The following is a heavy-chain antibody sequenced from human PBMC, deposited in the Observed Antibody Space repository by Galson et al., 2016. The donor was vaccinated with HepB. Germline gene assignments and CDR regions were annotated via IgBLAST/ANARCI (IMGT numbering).Heavy chain of an antibody. CDR3: AYSSTWYDGFDI. V-gene: IGHV7-4-1*02. CDR2: IHTSTGNP. CDR1: GYTFSTYG. J-gene: IGHJ3*02. Sequence: SVKVSCKDSGYTFSTYGLSWVRQAPGQGLEWMGWIHTSTGNPTCAQGFTGRFVFSLDTSVSTAYLEINSLKAEDSAIFFCAYSSTWYDGFDIWGQGTMVTVSP. D-gene: IGHD6-13*01.